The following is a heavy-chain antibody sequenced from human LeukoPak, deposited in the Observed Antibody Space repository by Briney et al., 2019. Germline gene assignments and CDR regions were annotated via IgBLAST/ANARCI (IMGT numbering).Heavy chain of an antibody. V-gene: IGHV3-74*01. J-gene: IGHJ4*02. CDR2: IHSDGSYT. CDR1: GFTFSNYW. CDR3: AREAPNDFSIDY. Sequence: PGGSLRLSCAASGFTFSNYWMHWVRQAPGKGLVWVSRIHSDGSYTSYVDSVKGRFTISRDNAKNTLYLQMYSLRAEDTAVYYCAREAPNDFSIDYWGQGTLVTVSS. D-gene: IGHD2/OR15-2a*01.